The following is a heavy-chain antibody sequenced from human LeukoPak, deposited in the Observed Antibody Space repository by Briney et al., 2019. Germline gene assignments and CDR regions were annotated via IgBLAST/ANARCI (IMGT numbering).Heavy chain of an antibody. D-gene: IGHD3-22*01. CDR2: INPSGGST. J-gene: IGHJ4*02. V-gene: IGHV1-46*01. Sequence: ASVTVSCTASGYTFTSYYMHWVRQAPGQGPEWMGIINPSGGSTSYAQKFQGRVTMTRDTSTSTVYMELSSLRSEGTAVYYCAIDSSGYYYGGDYWGQGTLVTVS. CDR3: AIDSSGYYYGGDY. CDR1: GYTFTSYY.